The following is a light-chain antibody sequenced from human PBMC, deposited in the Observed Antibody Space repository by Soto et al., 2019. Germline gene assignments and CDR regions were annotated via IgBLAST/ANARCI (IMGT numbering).Light chain of an antibody. CDR1: SGHSNYA. Sequence: QAVVTQSPSGSASLGASVKLTCTLSSGHSNYAIAWHQQQPQKGPRFSMRGNSDGSHTKGDGIPDRFSGSSSGAERYLTISSLQSEDEADYYCQTWGADVPYVFGTGTKLTVL. CDR3: QTWGADVPYV. V-gene: IGLV4-69*01. J-gene: IGLJ1*01. CDR2: GNSDGSH.